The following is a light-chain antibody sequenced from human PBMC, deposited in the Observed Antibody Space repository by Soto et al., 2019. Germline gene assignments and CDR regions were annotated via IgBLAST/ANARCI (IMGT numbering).Light chain of an antibody. CDR3: QQYGSSLT. J-gene: IGKJ4*01. Sequence: EIVMTQSPATLSVSSGERATLSCRASQSVNTHLAWYQQKPGQAPRLLIYGASSRATGIPDRFSGSGSGTDFTLTISRLEPEDFAVYYCQQYGSSLTFGGGTKVEIK. V-gene: IGKV3-20*01. CDR2: GAS. CDR1: QSVNTH.